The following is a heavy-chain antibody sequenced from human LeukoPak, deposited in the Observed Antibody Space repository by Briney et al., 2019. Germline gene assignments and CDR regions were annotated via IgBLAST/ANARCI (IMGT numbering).Heavy chain of an antibody. CDR3: ARGDSSSWFHYFDY. CDR2: MYYSGRT. V-gene: IGHV4-59*01. Sequence: PSETLSLTCTVSGGSISSYYWSWIRQPPGKGLEWIGYMYYSGRTNYNPSLKSRVTISVDTSKNQFSLELSSVTAADTAVYYCARGDSSSWFHYFDYWGQGTRVTVSS. D-gene: IGHD6-13*01. J-gene: IGHJ4*02. CDR1: GGSISSYY.